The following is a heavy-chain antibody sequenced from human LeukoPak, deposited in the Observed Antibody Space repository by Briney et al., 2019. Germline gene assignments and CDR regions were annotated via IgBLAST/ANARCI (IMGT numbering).Heavy chain of an antibody. CDR2: IYSGGST. D-gene: IGHD1-26*01. Sequence: GGSLRLSCAASGFTVSSNYMSWVRQAPGKGLEWVSIIYSGGSTYYPDSVKGRFTISRDNSKNTLYLQMNSLRAEDTAVYYCAGGRSFPLRPLDYWGQGTLVTVSS. CDR1: GFTVSSNY. CDR3: AGGRSFPLRPLDY. J-gene: IGHJ4*02. V-gene: IGHV3-53*01.